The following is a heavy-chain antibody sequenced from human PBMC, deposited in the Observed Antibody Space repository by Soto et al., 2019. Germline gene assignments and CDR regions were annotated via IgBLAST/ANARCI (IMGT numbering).Heavy chain of an antibody. D-gene: IGHD6-13*01. Sequence: SVKVSCKASGGTFSSYAISWVRQAPGQGLEWMGGIIPIFGTANYAQKFQGRVTITADESTSTAYMELSSLRSEDTAVYYCARDGLAAAGGVSGWFDPWGQGTLVTVSS. CDR1: GGTFSSYA. J-gene: IGHJ5*02. CDR3: ARDGLAAAGGVSGWFDP. V-gene: IGHV1-69*13. CDR2: IIPIFGTA.